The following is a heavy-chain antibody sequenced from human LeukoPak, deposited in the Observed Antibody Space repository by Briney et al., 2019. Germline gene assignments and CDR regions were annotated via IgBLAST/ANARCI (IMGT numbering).Heavy chain of an antibody. CDR3: ALNGGWLQVFDY. V-gene: IGHV4-34*01. D-gene: IGHD5-24*01. CDR2: INHSGST. CDR1: GGSFSGYY. J-gene: IGHJ4*02. Sequence: SETLSLTCAVYGGSFSGYYWSWIRQPPGKGLEWIGEINHSGSTNYNPSLKSRVTISVDTSKNQFSLKLSSVTAADTAVYYCALNGGWLQVFDYWGQGTLVTVSS.